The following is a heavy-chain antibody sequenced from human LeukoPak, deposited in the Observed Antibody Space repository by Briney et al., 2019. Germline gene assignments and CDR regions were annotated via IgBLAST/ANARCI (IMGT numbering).Heavy chain of an antibody. J-gene: IGHJ4*02. CDR1: GYTFSDYF. D-gene: IGHD5-24*01. Sequence: ASVKVSCKASGYTFSDYFMHWVRQAPGQGLEWVGWINPKSGGANSAQKFQGRVTMNRDTSISTGYMEPSSLRSDDTAIYYCARDRYGDGFAFFDYWGQGTLVTVSS. CDR3: ARDRYGDGFAFFDY. V-gene: IGHV1-2*02. CDR2: INPKSGGA.